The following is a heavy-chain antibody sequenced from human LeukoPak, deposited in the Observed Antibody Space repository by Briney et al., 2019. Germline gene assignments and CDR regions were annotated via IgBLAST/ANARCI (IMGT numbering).Heavy chain of an antibody. Sequence: GGSLRLSCAASGFTFSSYAMSWVRQAPGKGLEWVSAISGSGGSTYYADSVKGRFTISRDNSKNTLYLQMNSLRAEDTAVYYCAKDTFGYCSGGSYLTPYFDYWGQGTLVTVSS. J-gene: IGHJ4*02. CDR2: ISGSGGST. V-gene: IGHV3-23*01. CDR3: AKDTFGYCSGGSYLTPYFDY. D-gene: IGHD2-15*01. CDR1: GFTFSSYA.